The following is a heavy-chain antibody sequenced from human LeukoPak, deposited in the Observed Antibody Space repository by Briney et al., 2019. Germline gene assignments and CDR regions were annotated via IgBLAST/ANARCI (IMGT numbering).Heavy chain of an antibody. D-gene: IGHD1-1*01. J-gene: IGHJ6*02. CDR2: ST. V-gene: IGHV4-34*01. Sequence: STNYNPSLKSRVTISVDTSKNQFSLKLSSVTAADTAVYYCARIQFRPVQLERRHYYYYYGMDVWGQGTTVTVSS. CDR3: ARIQFRPVQLERRHYYYYYGMDV.